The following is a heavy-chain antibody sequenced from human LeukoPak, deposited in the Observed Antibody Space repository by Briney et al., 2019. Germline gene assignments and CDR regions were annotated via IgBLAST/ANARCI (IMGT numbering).Heavy chain of an antibody. J-gene: IGHJ4*02. CDR2: ISYDGSNE. D-gene: IGHD3-22*01. Sequence: SGRSLTLSCAASGFTFSSYAMHWVRQPPGKGLEWVAVISYDGSNEYYADSVKGRFTISRDNSKNTLYLQMISLTAEDTAVYYCARRRNSSDGMDFDYWGQGTLVTVSS. CDR3: ARRRNSSDGMDFDY. CDR1: GFTFSSYA. V-gene: IGHV3-30-3*01.